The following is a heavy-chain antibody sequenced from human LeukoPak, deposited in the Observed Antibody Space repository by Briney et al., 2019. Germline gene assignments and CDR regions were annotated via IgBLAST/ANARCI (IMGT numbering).Heavy chain of an antibody. Sequence: SETLSLTCTVSGGSISSSSYYWGWIRQPPGKGLEWIGRVYFSGGTNYNPSLKSRVSISVDTSKNLFSLKLDSVTAADTAVYYCARMVLAAAGYFDYWGQGTLVTVSS. D-gene: IGHD6-13*01. J-gene: IGHJ4*02. V-gene: IGHV4-39*01. CDR3: ARMVLAAAGYFDY. CDR1: GGSISSSSYY. CDR2: VYFSGGT.